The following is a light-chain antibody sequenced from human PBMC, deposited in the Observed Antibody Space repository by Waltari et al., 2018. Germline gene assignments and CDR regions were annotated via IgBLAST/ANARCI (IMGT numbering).Light chain of an antibody. J-gene: IGKJ4*01. CDR1: QSVATY. Sequence: EVVLTQSPATLSLSPGERATLSCRASQSVATYLAWYQQKPGQAPRLLISDSSNRASGIPGRFRGGGSGTDFTLTISNLEPEDFAVYYCQQRSIWPLTFGGGTKVEIK. CDR2: DSS. CDR3: QQRSIWPLT. V-gene: IGKV3-11*01.